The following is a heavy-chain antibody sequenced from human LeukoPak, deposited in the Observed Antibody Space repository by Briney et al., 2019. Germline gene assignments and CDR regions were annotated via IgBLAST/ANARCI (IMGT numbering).Heavy chain of an antibody. V-gene: IGHV1-3*03. D-gene: IGHD6-19*01. CDR3: ARDSVAVAGIGWFDP. CDR1: GYTFTSYA. Sequence: GASVKVSCKASGYTFTSYAMHWVRQAPGQRLEWMGWINAGNGNTKYSQEFQGRVTITRDTSASTAYMELSSLRSEDMAVYYCARDSVAVAGIGWFDPWGQGTLVTVSS. J-gene: IGHJ5*02. CDR2: INAGNGNT.